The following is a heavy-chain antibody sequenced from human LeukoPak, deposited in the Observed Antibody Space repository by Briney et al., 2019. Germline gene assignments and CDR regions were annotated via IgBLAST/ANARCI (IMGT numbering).Heavy chain of an antibody. CDR3: ARGPGYCSSTSCYTSGYYYYGMDV. CDR2: INHSGST. V-gene: IGHV4-34*01. J-gene: IGHJ6*02. CDR1: GGSFSGYY. D-gene: IGHD2-2*02. Sequence: PSETLSLTCAVYGGSFSGYYWSWIRQPPGKGLKWIGEINHSGSTNYNPSLKSRVTISVDTSKNQFSLKLSSVTAADTAVYYCARGPGYCSSTSCYTSGYYYYGMDVWGQGTTVTVSS.